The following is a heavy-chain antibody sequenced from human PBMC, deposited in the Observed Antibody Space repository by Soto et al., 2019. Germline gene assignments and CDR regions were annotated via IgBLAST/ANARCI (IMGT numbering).Heavy chain of an antibody. J-gene: IGHJ4*02. CDR2: IYYSGST. V-gene: IGHV4-39*01. Sequence: QLQLQESGPGLVKPSETLSLTCTVSGGSISSSSYYWGWIRQPPGKGLEWIGSIYYSGSTYYNPSLKSRVNISVDTSKNQFSLKLSSVTAADTAVYYCARLPRGYCSGGSCWTYYFDYWGQGTLVTVSS. CDR1: GGSISSSSYY. D-gene: IGHD2-15*01. CDR3: ARLPRGYCSGGSCWTYYFDY.